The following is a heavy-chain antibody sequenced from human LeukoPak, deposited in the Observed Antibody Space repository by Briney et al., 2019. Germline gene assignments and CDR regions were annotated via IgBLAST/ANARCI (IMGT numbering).Heavy chain of an antibody. Sequence: GESLKISCKGSGYNFTSYWIGWVRQMPGKGLEWMGIIYLGDSDTRYSPSFQGQVTISADKSISTAYLQWSSLKASDTAMYYCARVLLSYYYGSGRVPYYYYYYMDVWGKGTTVTVSS. CDR3: ARVLLSYYYGSGRVPYYYYYYMDV. CDR2: IYLGDSDT. D-gene: IGHD3-10*01. J-gene: IGHJ6*03. V-gene: IGHV5-51*01. CDR1: GYNFTSYW.